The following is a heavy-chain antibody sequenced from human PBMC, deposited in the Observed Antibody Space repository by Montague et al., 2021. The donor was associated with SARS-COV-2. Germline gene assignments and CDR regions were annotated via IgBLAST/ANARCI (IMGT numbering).Heavy chain of an antibody. CDR2: ISSSSSYI. CDR3: ARDRGGGRYDFWSGYYVQPYDY. J-gene: IGHJ4*02. D-gene: IGHD3-3*01. V-gene: IGHV3-21*01. CDR1: GFTFSGYS. Sequence: SLRLSCAASGFTFSGYSMNWVRQAPGKGLEWVSSISSSSSYIYYADSVKGRFTISRDNAKNSLYLQMNSLRAEDTAVYYCARDRGGGRYDFWSGYYVQPYDYWGQGTLVTVSS.